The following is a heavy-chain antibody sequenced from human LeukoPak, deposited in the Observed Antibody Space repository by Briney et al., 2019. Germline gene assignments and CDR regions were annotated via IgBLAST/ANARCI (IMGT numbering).Heavy chain of an antibody. Sequence: ASVKVSCKASGYTFANYDINWVRQASGQGPEWMGWMNPNSGNTGYAQKLQGRVTMTTDTSTSTAYMELRSLRSDDTAVYYCARERGSIVVVPAAMGPHDAFDIWGQGTMVTVSS. CDR3: ARERGSIVVVPAAMGPHDAFDI. V-gene: IGHV1-8*01. CDR2: MNPNSGNT. D-gene: IGHD2-2*01. CDR1: GYTFANYD. J-gene: IGHJ3*02.